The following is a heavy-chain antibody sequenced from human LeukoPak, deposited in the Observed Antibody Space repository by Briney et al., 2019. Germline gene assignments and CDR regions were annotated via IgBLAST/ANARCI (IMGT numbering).Heavy chain of an antibody. Sequence: GESLKISCKGSGYNFSRFWINWVRQMPGKGLEWMGIIYPGDSDTRYSPSFQGQVTISADKSISTAYLQWSSLKASDTAMYYCARGIGQQLRYFDYWGQGTLVTVSS. CDR2: IYPGDSDT. J-gene: IGHJ4*02. V-gene: IGHV5-51*01. CDR3: ARGIGQQLRYFDY. D-gene: IGHD6-13*01. CDR1: GYNFSRFW.